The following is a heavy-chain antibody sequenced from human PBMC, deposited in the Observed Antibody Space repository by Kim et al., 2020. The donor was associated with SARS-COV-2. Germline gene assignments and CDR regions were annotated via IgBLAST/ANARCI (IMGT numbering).Heavy chain of an antibody. CDR3: ASDTPKVQLEGTYNWFDP. Sequence: GGSLRLSCAASGFTFSSYSMNWVRQAPGKGLEWVSSISSGSSYIYYADSVKGRFTISRDNAKNSLYLQMNSLRAEDTAVYYCASDTPKVQLEGTYNWFDPWGQGTLVTVSS. CDR1: GFTFSSYS. D-gene: IGHD1-1*01. J-gene: IGHJ5*02. V-gene: IGHV3-21*01. CDR2: ISSGSSYI.